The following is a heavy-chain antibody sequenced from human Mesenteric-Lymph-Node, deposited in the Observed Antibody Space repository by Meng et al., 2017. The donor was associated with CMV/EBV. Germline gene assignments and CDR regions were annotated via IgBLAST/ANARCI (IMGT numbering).Heavy chain of an antibody. V-gene: IGHV1-3*01. J-gene: IGHJ4*02. CDR2: INGNNGNA. CDR3: ARGPGTISEGY. CDR1: RCSSTGSA. D-gene: IGHD3-3*01. Sequence: SSKALRCSSTGSAVPWMRQAHGRGGEWVGWINGNNGNAKYSQKCRGRVTIAKDTSASTAYMKRSSLKSEDTAVCYRARGPGTISEGYWGQGTLVTVSS.